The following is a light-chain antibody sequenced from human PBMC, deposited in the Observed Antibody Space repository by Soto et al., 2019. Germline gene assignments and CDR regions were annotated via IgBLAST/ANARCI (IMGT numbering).Light chain of an antibody. V-gene: IGKV3-11*01. Sequence: IVLTQSPGTLSLSPGERATLSCRASQSVSSYLAWYQQKPGQAPRLLIYDASNRATGIPARFSGSGSGKDFTLTISRLEPDDFAVFVSHEYGTSEIIFGQRTRLEI. CDR1: QSVSSY. CDR2: DAS. J-gene: IGKJ5*01. CDR3: HEYGTSEII.